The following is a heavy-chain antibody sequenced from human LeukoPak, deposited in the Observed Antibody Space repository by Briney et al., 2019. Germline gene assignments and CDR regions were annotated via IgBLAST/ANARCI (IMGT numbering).Heavy chain of an antibody. J-gene: IGHJ6*02. D-gene: IGHD3/OR15-3a*01. CDR3: AKDESVYYYYYGMDV. CDR2: INHSGST. CDR1: GGSFSGYY. Sequence: SETLSLTCAVYGGSFSGYYWSWIRQPPGKGLEWIGEINHSGSTNYNPSLKSRVTISVDTSKNQFSLKLSSVTAADTAVYYCAKDESVYYYYYGMDVWGQGTTVTVSS. V-gene: IGHV4-34*01.